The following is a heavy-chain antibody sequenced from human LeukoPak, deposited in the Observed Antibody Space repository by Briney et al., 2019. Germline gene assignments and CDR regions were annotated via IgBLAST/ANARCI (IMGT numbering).Heavy chain of an antibody. J-gene: IGHJ4*02. D-gene: IGHD6-6*01. V-gene: IGHV4-4*09. CDR3: ARHGGYSSSAAY. CDR1: GGSISGYY. CDR2: IYTTGTT. Sequence: SETLSLTCTVSGGSISGYYWSWIRQPPGKGLEWTGYIYTTGTTNYNPSLKSRVTISVDTSKNQFSLKLNSVTAADTAVYYCARHGGYSSSAAYWGQGALVTVSS.